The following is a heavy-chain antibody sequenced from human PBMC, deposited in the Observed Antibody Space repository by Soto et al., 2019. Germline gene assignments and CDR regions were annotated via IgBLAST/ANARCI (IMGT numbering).Heavy chain of an antibody. CDR3: ARGGPRRSFDY. CDR1: GYTFTSYA. Sequence: QVQLVQSGAEVKKPGASVKVSCKASGYTFTSYAMHWVRQAPGQRLEWMGWINAGKGNTKYSQKFQGRVTITRDTSASTAYMELSSLRSEDTAVYYCARGGPRRSFDYWGQGTLVTVSS. V-gene: IGHV1-3*01. CDR2: INAGKGNT. J-gene: IGHJ4*02. D-gene: IGHD3-16*01.